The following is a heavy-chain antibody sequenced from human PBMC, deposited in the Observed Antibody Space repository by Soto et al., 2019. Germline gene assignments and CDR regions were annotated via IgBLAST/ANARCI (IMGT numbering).Heavy chain of an antibody. CDR1: GFTFSSYW. Sequence: PGGSLRLSCAASGFTFSSYWMSWVRQAPGKGLEWVANIKQDGSEKYYVDSVKGRFTISRDNAKNSLYLQMNSLRAEDTAVYYCASDLKDDFWSGYPNDAFDIWGQGTMVTVSS. CDR3: ASDLKDDFWSGYPNDAFDI. CDR2: IKQDGSEK. V-gene: IGHV3-7*01. D-gene: IGHD3-3*01. J-gene: IGHJ3*02.